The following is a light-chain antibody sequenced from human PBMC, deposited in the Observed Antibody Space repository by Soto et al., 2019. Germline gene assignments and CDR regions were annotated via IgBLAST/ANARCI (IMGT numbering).Light chain of an antibody. CDR3: QQNYNTPPYT. V-gene: IGKV1-39*01. Sequence: DIQLTQSPSSLSSSVGDRVTITCRASQTVISYLNWYQQKPGQAPKLLIYATTHLQSGVPSRFSGSGSGTEFTLTNSSLHPEDFATYFCQQNYNTPPYTFGQGTKLEIK. CDR2: ATT. CDR1: QTVISY. J-gene: IGKJ2*01.